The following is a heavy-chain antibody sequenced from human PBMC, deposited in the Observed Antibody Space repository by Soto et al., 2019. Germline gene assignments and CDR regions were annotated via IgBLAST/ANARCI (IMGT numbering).Heavy chain of an antibody. V-gene: IGHV3-73*01. D-gene: IGHD6-6*01. CDR1: GFTFSGSA. CDR2: IRSKANSYAT. J-gene: IGHJ6*02. Sequence: GSLRLSCAASGFTFSGSAMHWVRQASGKGLEWVGRIRSKANSYATAYAASVKGRFTISRDDSKNTAYLQMNSLKTEDTAVYYCTRTYSSSRNYGMDVWGQGNTVTVSS. CDR3: TRTYSSSRNYGMDV.